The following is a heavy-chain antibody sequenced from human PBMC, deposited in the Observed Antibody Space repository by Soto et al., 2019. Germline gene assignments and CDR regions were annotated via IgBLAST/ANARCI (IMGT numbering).Heavy chain of an antibody. CDR3: AGRGLMDYYYYGMDV. V-gene: IGHV1-69*13. Sequence: SVKVSCKASGGTFSSYAISWVRQAPGQGLEWMGGIIPIFGTASYAQKFQGRVTITADESTSTAYMELSSLRSEDTAVYYCAGRGLMDYYYYGMDVWGQGTTVTVS. D-gene: IGHD2-2*03. J-gene: IGHJ6*02. CDR2: IIPIFGTA. CDR1: GGTFSSYA.